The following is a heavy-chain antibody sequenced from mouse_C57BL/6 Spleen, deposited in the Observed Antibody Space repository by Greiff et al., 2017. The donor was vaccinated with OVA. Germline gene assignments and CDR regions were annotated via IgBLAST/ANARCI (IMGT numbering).Heavy chain of an antibody. CDR2: IYPGDGDT. CDR1: GYAFSSSW. CDR3: ARVDDSAMDY. V-gene: IGHV1-82*01. J-gene: IGHJ4*01. Sequence: VQLQQSGPELVKPGASVKISCKASGYAFSSSWMNWVKQRPGKGLEWIGRIYPGDGDTNYNGKFKGKATLTADKSSSTAYMQLSSLTSEDSAVYFCARVDDSAMDYWGQGTSVTVSS. D-gene: IGHD2-3*01.